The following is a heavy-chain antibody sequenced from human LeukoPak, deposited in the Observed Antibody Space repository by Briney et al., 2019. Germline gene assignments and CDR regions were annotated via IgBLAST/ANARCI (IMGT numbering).Heavy chain of an antibody. CDR3: ARLRDYSWFDA. D-gene: IGHD3/OR15-3a*01. CDR1: GFTFSSYE. J-gene: IGHJ5*02. V-gene: IGHV3-48*03. Sequence: GGSLRLSCAASGFTFSSYEMNWVRQAPGKGLEWVSYISSSGSTIYYADSVKGRFTISRDNAKNSLYLQMNSLRAEDTAVYYCARLRDYSWFDAWGQGTLVTVSS. CDR2: ISSSGSTI.